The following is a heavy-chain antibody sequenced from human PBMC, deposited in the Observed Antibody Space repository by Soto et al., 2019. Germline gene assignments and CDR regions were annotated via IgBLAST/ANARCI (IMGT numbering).Heavy chain of an antibody. CDR2: ISGSGGST. J-gene: IGHJ4*02. Sequence: GGSLRLSCAASGFTFSSYAMSWVRQAPGKGLEWVSAISGSGGSTYYADSVKGRFTISRDNSKNTLYLQMNSLRAEDTAVYYCAKDCSGGSGLFYFDYWGQGTLVTVSS. D-gene: IGHD2-15*01. CDR1: GFTFSSYA. V-gene: IGHV3-23*01. CDR3: AKDCSGGSGLFYFDY.